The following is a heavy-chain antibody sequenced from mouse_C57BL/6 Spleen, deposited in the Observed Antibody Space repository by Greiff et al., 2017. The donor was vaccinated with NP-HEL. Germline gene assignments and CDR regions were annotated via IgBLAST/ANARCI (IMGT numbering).Heavy chain of an antibody. CDR3: ARREAYYGSTHWYFDV. J-gene: IGHJ1*03. D-gene: IGHD1-1*01. V-gene: IGHV5-12*01. CDR1: GFTFSDYY. Sequence: EVKLVESGGGLVQPGGSLKLSCAASGFTFSDYYMYWVRQTPEKRLEWVAYISNGGGSTYYPDTVKGRFTISRDNAKNTLYLQMSRLKSEDTAMYYCARREAYYGSTHWYFDVWGTGTTVTVSS. CDR2: ISNGGGST.